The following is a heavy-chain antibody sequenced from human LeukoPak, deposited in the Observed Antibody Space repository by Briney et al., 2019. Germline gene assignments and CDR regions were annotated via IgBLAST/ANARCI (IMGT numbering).Heavy chain of an antibody. CDR3: ARNFYASSGYYLDDFYFDF. CDR2: IYYSGST. D-gene: IGHD3-22*01. V-gene: IGHV4-34*01. J-gene: IGHJ4*02. CDR1: GGSFSGYY. Sequence: PSENLSLTCAVYGGSFSGYYWSWIRQPPGKGLEWIGSIYYSGSTYYSPSLKSRVTMSVDTSTNQFSLKLISVTAADTALYYCARNFYASSGYYLDDFYFDFWGQGTLVTVSS.